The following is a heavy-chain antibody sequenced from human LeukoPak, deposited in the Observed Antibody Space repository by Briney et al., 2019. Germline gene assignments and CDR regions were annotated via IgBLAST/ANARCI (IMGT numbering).Heavy chain of an antibody. CDR2: INHSGST. Sequence: PSETLSLTCAVSGGSISSGGYSWSWIRQPPGKGLEWIGEINHSGSTNYNPSLKSRVTISVDTSKNQFSLKLSSVTAADTAVYYCARGSDLNWFDPWGQGTLVTVSS. CDR3: ARGSDLNWFDP. V-gene: IGHV4-30-2*05. CDR1: GGSISSGGYS. J-gene: IGHJ5*02.